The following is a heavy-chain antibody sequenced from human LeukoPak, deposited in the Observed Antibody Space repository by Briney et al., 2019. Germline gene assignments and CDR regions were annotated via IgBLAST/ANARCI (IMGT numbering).Heavy chain of an antibody. Sequence: SVKVSCKASGYTFTGYYMHWGRQGPGQGLEWMGGIIPIFGTANYAQKFQGRVTLTADNSTSTAYMELSSLRSEDTAVYYCARDQLERFDYWGQGTLVTVSS. CDR2: IIPIFGTA. CDR3: ARDQLERFDY. J-gene: IGHJ4*02. V-gene: IGHV1-69*06. CDR1: GYTFTGYY. D-gene: IGHD1-1*01.